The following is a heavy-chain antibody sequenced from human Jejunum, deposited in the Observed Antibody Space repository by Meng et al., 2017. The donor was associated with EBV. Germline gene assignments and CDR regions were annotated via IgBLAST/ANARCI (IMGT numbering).Heavy chain of an antibody. CDR1: GYNLFSYG. CDR2: ISAYTGNT. D-gene: IGHD1-14*01. CDR3: ARDRGNTVPRNHDS. Sequence: QVQLEQSGAEVKKPGASVKVSCKASGYNLFSYGISWVRQAPGQGLEWLGWISAYTGNTKYAQNFQARVTMTTDRSTNTAYMEVRSLRTDDTAVYYCARDRGNTVPRNHDSWGQVTLVTVSS. J-gene: IGHJ4*02. V-gene: IGHV1-18*01.